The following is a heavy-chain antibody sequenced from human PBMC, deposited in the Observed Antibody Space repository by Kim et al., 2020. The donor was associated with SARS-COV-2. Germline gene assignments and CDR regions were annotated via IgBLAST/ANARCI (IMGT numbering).Heavy chain of an antibody. CDR1: GGSISSYY. V-gene: IGHV4-59*01. Sequence: SETLSLTCTVSGGSISSYYWSWIRQPPGKGLEWMGYIFYTGSTNYNPSLKSRVTISVDTSKNQFSLKLSSVTAADTAVYYCARGGSSGYYYGWGQGTLVTVSS. J-gene: IGHJ4*02. CDR2: IFYTGST. D-gene: IGHD3-22*01. CDR3: ARGGSSGYYYG.